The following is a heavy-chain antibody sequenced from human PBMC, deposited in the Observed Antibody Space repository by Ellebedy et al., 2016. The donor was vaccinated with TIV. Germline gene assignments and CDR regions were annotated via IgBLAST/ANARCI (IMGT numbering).Heavy chain of an antibody. CDR2: ISGSGGST. CDR1: GFTFSSYA. J-gene: IGHJ6*02. Sequence: GGSLRLXCAASGFTFSSYAMSWVRQAPGKGLEWVSAISGSGGSTYYADSVKGRFTISRDNSKNTLYLQMNSLRAEDTAVYYCAKGRFGELLTAVWGQGTTVTVSS. CDR3: AKGRFGELLTAV. D-gene: IGHD3-10*01. V-gene: IGHV3-23*01.